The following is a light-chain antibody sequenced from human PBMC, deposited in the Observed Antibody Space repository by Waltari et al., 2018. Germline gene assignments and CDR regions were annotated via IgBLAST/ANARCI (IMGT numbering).Light chain of an antibody. J-gene: IGKJ4*01. V-gene: IGKV1-39*01. CDR3: QQYNSLPLT. CDR1: QSISNY. Sequence: DIQMTQSPSSLSASVGDRVTITCRASQSISNYLNWYQQRPGKAPKLLIYAASSLQSGVPSRFSGGGSGTDFTLTISSLQPEDFATYYCQQYNSLPLTFGGGTKVEI. CDR2: AAS.